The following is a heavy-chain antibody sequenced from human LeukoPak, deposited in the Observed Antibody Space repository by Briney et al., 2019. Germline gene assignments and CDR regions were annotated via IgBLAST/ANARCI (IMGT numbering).Heavy chain of an antibody. CDR1: GGTFSSYA. J-gene: IGHJ4*02. D-gene: IGHD5-18*01. V-gene: IGHV1-69*06. CDR3: ARDIGYSYGSGGY. CDR2: IIPIFGTA. Sequence: ASVKVSCKASGGTFSSYAISWVRQAPGQGLEWMGGIIPIFGTANYAQKFQGRVTITADKSTSTAYMELSSLRSEDTAVYYCARDIGYSYGSGGYWGQGTLVTVSS.